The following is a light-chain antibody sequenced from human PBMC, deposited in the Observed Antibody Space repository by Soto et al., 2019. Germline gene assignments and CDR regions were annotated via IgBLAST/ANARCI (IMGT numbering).Light chain of an antibody. V-gene: IGLV2-14*03. CDR3: SSYTISSTPVV. CDR1: SSDVGGYNY. J-gene: IGLJ2*01. Sequence: QSALTQPASVSGSPGQSITISCTGTSSDVGGYNYVSWYQQHPGKAPTLMIYDVTYRPSGVSNRFSGSKSGNTASLTISGLQAEDEADYYCSSYTISSTPVVFGGGTKLTVL. CDR2: DVT.